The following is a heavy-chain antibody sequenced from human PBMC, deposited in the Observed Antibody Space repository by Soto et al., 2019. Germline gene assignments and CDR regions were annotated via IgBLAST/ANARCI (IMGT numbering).Heavy chain of an antibody. CDR3: ARGYYYDSSGYYGNAFDI. Sequence: SETLSLTCTVSGGSISSCYWSWIRQPPGKGLEWIGYIYYSGSTNYNPSLKSRVTISVDTSKNQFSLKLSSVTAADTAVYYCARGYYYDSSGYYGNAFDIWGQGTMVTVS. CDR1: GGSISSCY. J-gene: IGHJ3*02. CDR2: IYYSGST. D-gene: IGHD3-22*01. V-gene: IGHV4-59*01.